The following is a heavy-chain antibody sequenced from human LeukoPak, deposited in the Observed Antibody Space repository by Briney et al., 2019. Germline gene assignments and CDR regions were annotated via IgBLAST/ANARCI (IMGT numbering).Heavy chain of an antibody. CDR3: ARGSHMDLRAFDI. J-gene: IGHJ3*02. D-gene: IGHD3/OR15-3a*01. CDR2: IYYSGST. Sequence: SETLSLTCTVSGGSISSYYWSWIRQPPGKGLEWIGYIYYSGSTNYNPSLKSRVTISVDTSKNQFSLKLSSVTAADTAVYYCARGSHMDLRAFDIWGQGTMVTVSS. V-gene: IGHV4-59*01. CDR1: GGSISSYY.